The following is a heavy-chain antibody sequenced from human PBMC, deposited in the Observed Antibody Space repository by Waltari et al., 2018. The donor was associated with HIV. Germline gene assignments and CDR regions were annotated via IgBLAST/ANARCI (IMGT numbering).Heavy chain of an antibody. J-gene: IGHJ4*02. CDR3: ATSGYRTGPFDH. Sequence: EVQLVESGGGLVQPGGSRAPSCAAPGFSIRSYWMHWVRQAPGKGLEWVANIKPDGSTIYYVDSVKGRFSIARDNAQNSLYLHMNTLRVEDAAVYFCATSGYRTGPFDHWGQGTPVTVSS. V-gene: IGHV3-7*01. D-gene: IGHD5-12*01. CDR1: GFSIRSYW. CDR2: IKPDGSTI.